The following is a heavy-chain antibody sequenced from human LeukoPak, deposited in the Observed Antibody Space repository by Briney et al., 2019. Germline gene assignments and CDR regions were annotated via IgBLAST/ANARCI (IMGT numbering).Heavy chain of an antibody. Sequence: PETLSLTCAVYGGSFSGYYWSWIRQPPGKGLEWIGEINHSGSSNYNPSLKSRVTISVDTSKNQFSLKLSSVTAADTAVYYCARGRWLPYCSSTSCLYYYYYMDVWGKGTTVTVSS. V-gene: IGHV4-34*01. CDR2: INHSGSS. D-gene: IGHD2-2*01. J-gene: IGHJ6*03. CDR1: GGSFSGYY. CDR3: ARGRWLPYCSSTSCLYYYYYMDV.